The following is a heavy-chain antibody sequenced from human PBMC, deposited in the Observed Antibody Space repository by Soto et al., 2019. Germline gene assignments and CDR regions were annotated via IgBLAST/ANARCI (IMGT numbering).Heavy chain of an antibody. J-gene: IGHJ6*02. Sequence: GGSLRLSCAASGFTFSSYWMSWARQAPGKGLEWVANIKQDGSEKYYVDSVKGRFTISRDNAKNSLYLQMNSLRAEDTAVYYCARGTLQTNYYYYYGMDVWGQGTTVTVSS. CDR1: GFTFSSYW. CDR3: ARGTLQTNYYYYYGMDV. V-gene: IGHV3-7*05. CDR2: IKQDGSEK.